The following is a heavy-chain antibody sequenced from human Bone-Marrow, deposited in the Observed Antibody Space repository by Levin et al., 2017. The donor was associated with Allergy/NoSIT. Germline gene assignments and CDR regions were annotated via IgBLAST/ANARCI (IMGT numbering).Heavy chain of an antibody. CDR3: AREGAVAANWFDP. J-gene: IGHJ5*02. CDR2: VTHSGST. D-gene: IGHD2-15*01. V-gene: IGHV4-34*01. CDR1: GGSFNDLY. Sequence: SETLSLTCAVSGGSFNDLYWSWIRQSPGKGLEWIGEVTHSGSTEYNPSLKSRVTMSVDTSKNQFSLKLSSVTASDTAVYFCAREGAVAANWFDPWGQGTLVTVSS.